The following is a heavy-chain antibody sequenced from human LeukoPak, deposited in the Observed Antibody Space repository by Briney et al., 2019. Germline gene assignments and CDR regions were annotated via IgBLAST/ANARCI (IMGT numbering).Heavy chain of an antibody. CDR1: GGSFSGYY. CDR3: ACLTTADAFDI. D-gene: IGHD3-22*01. CDR2: INHSGST. Sequence: SETLSLTCAVYGGSFSGYYWSWIRQPPGKGLQWIGEINHSGSTNYNPSLKSRVAISVDTSKNQFSLKLSSVTAADTAVYYCACLTTADAFDIWGQGTMVTVSS. V-gene: IGHV4-34*01. J-gene: IGHJ3*02.